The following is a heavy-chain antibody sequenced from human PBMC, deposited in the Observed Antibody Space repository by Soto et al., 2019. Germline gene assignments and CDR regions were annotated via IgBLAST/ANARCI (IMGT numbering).Heavy chain of an antibody. D-gene: IGHD5-18*01. Sequence: PGGCLRRSCAPSGFTFNSYAMSWDRPAPGKGLEWVSAISGSGGSTYYADSVKGRFTISRDNSKNTLYLQMNSLRAEDTAVYYCAKVFHGYSYGYLDYWRQGTLVTVSS. J-gene: IGHJ4*02. CDR1: GFTFNSYA. CDR3: AKVFHGYSYGYLDY. V-gene: IGHV3-23*01. CDR2: ISGSGGST.